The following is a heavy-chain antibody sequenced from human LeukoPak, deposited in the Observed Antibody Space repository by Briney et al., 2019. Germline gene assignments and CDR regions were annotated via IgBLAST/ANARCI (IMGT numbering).Heavy chain of an antibody. CDR1: GYGFTNYW. J-gene: IGHJ4*02. D-gene: IGHD6-13*01. CDR2: IYPGDSDT. CDR3: AGLVYTSGWSG. V-gene: IGHV5-51*01. Sequence: GESLKISCKGSGYGFTNYWITWVRQMPGKGLEWMGIIYPGDSDTRYSPSFQGQVTISADKSISTAYLQWSSLKASDTAMYYCAGLVYTSGWSGWGQGTLVTVSS.